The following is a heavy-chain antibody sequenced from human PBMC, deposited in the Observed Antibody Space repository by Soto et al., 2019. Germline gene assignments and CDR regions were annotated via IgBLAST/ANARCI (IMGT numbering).Heavy chain of an antibody. D-gene: IGHD3-10*01. CDR3: ARDALMVRGVISY. J-gene: IGHJ4*02. Sequence: QVQLVESGGGVVQPGRSLRLSCAASGFTFSSYGMHWVRQAPGKGLEWVAVLWYDGSNKYYADSVKGRFTISRDNSKNTLYLQMNSLRAEDTAVYYCARDALMVRGVISYWGQGTLVTVSS. CDR2: LWYDGSNK. CDR1: GFTFSSYG. V-gene: IGHV3-33*01.